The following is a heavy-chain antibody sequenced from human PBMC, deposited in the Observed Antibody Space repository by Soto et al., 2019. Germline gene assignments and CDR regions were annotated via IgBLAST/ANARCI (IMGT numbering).Heavy chain of an antibody. CDR2: ISGSGGST. CDR3: AKDPWEWLLLPHYFDY. J-gene: IGHJ4*02. CDR1: GFTFSSYA. V-gene: IGHV3-23*01. D-gene: IGHD3-22*01. Sequence: GGSLRLSCAASGFTFSSYAMSWVRQAPGKGLEWVSAISGSGGSTYYADSVKGRFTISRDNSKNTLYLQMNSLRAEDTAVYYCAKDPWEWLLLPHYFDYWGQGTLVTVSS.